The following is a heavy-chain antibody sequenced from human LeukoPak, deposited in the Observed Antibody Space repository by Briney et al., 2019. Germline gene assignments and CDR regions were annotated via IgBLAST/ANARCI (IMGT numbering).Heavy chain of an antibody. CDR3: ATEPRGGVSPLDY. CDR1: GFTFSSYW. CDR2: INSDGSST. Sequence: GGSLRLSCAASGFTFSSYWMHWVRQAPGKGLVWVSRINSDGSSTSYADSVKGRSTISRDNAKNTLYLQMNSLRAEDTAVYYCATEPRGGVSPLDYWGQGTLVTVSS. V-gene: IGHV3-74*01. J-gene: IGHJ4*02. D-gene: IGHD3-10*01.